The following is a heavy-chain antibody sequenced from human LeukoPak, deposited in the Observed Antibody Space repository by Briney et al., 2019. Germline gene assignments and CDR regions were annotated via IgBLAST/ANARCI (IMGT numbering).Heavy chain of an antibody. CDR3: AREGEATGARLFDS. CDR1: GFTFTNYW. V-gene: IGHV3-74*01. J-gene: IGHJ4*02. Sequence: PGGSLRLSCAVSGFTFTNYWMHWVRQSPGKGLEWVSRIDGAGSSTTYADSVKGRFTISRDNRKNTLYLQMNSLRADDTAVYYCAREGEATGARLFDSWGQGTLVTVSS. CDR2: IDGAGSST. D-gene: IGHD1-1*01.